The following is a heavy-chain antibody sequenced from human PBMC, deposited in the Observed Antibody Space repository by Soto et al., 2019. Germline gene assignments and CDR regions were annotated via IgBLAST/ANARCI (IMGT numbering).Heavy chain of an antibody. V-gene: IGHV1-3*01. D-gene: IGHD3-22*01. CDR3: ARVSEDDRGFPVTMRGGWFDS. Sequence: QVHLVQSGAEVKKPGASVMISCKTSGYPFTTSGLHWLRQAPGQSLEWMGWVNPDIGATKYSHKFQDRFTITAETSARRGYMELSRLRTEDTALYYCARVSEDDRGFPVTMRGGWFDSWGQGTLVTVSS. CDR1: GYPFTTSG. CDR2: VNPDIGAT. J-gene: IGHJ5*01.